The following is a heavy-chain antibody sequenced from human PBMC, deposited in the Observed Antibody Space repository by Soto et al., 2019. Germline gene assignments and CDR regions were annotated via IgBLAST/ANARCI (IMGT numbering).Heavy chain of an antibody. D-gene: IGHD1-7*01. V-gene: IGHV4-4*02. Sequence: QVQLQESGPGLVKPSGTLSLTCAVSGVSISSRNWWGWVRQPPGKALEWIGEIHHDGITNNDPSLKGEVTVPVDKSKNLLSLHLTSVPAAATAIYTCAKLPYDYYSWDAWGQGTTVTVSS. CDR3: AKLPYDYYSWDA. J-gene: IGHJ6*02. CDR2: IHHDGIT. CDR1: GVSISSRNW.